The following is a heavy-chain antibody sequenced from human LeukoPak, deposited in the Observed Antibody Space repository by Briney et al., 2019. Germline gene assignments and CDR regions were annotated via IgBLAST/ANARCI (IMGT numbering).Heavy chain of an antibody. CDR3: AKEPTSRGYNDIDY. V-gene: IGHV3-30*02. J-gene: IGHJ4*02. CDR2: IHSDGSKK. CDR1: GFTFSSYT. Sequence: PGGSLRLSCAASGFTFSSYTMHWVRQAPGKGLEWVACIHSDGSKKYYADSVKGRFTISRDNSKNTLSLQMNSLRAEDTAVYYRAKEPTSRGYNDIDYWGQGTLVTVSS. D-gene: IGHD3-22*01.